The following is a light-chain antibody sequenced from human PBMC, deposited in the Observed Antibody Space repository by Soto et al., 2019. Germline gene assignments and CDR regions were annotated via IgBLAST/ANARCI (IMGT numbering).Light chain of an antibody. CDR1: QSVSDN. V-gene: IGKV3-15*01. CDR2: GAS. CDR3: QQSNNWPYT. Sequence: EIVMTQSPATLSVSPGERATLSCRASQSVSDNLAWYQKKPGQAPRLLIYGASTRATGIPDRFSGSGSGTEFTLTIGSLQSEDFAIYYCQQSNNWPYTFGQGTKVDIK. J-gene: IGKJ2*01.